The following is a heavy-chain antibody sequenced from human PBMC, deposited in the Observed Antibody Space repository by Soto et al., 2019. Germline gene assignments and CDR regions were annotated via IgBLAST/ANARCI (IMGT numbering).Heavy chain of an antibody. CDR2: ISAYNGNT. D-gene: IGHD3-16*01. CDR1: GYTFTSYG. J-gene: IGHJ4*02. Sequence: ASVKVSCKASGYTFTSYGISWVRQAPGQGLEWMGWISAYNGNTKYSQKLQGRVTMTRDTSTSTAYMELSSLRSEDTAVYYCARDGRAISVSVWSLAYDYWGQGTLVTVSS. CDR3: ARDGRAISVSVWSLAYDY. V-gene: IGHV1-18*01.